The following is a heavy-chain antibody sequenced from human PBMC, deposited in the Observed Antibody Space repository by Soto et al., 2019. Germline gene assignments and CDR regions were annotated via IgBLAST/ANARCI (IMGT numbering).Heavy chain of an antibody. CDR3: ANSRWSSGSPYGYFDL. J-gene: IGHJ2*01. CDR1: GFSLSTSGVG. V-gene: IGHV2-5*02. CDR2: IYWDDDK. Sequence: QITLKESGPTLVKPTQTLTLTCTFSGFSLSTSGVGVGWIRRPPGKALEWLALIYWDDDKRYSPSLKSRLTTTKDTAKHQVVLTLTNMDPVDTATYYCANSRWSSGSPYGYFDLWGRGTLVTVSS. D-gene: IGHD3-10*01.